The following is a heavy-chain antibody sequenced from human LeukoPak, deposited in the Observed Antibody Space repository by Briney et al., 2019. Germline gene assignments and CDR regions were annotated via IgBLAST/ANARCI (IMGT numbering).Heavy chain of an antibody. Sequence: ASVKVSCKASGYTFTSHDINWVRQATGQGLEWMGWMNPNSGNTGYAQKFQGRVTITRNTSISTAYMELSSLRSEDTAVYYCARGTLWFGELSYYYYYMDVWGKGTTVTVSS. J-gene: IGHJ6*03. CDR1: GYTFTSHD. V-gene: IGHV1-8*03. D-gene: IGHD3-10*01. CDR3: ARGTLWFGELSYYYYYMDV. CDR2: MNPNSGNT.